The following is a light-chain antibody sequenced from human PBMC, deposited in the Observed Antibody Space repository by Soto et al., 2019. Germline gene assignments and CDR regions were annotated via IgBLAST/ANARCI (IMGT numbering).Light chain of an antibody. CDR1: SSNIGAGHD. V-gene: IGLV1-40*01. J-gene: IGLJ1*01. Sequence: QSVLTQPPSVSGAPGQRVTISCTGSSSNIGAGHDVHWYQQLPGSAPKLLIYANSNRPSGVPDRFSGSKSGTSASLAITRLQAEDEADYYCQSYDSSLSGYVFATGTKLTVL. CDR3: QSYDSSLSGYV. CDR2: ANS.